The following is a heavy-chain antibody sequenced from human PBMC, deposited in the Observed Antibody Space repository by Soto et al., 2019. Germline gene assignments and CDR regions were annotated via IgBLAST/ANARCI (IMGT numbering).Heavy chain of an antibody. J-gene: IGHJ3*02. D-gene: IGHD3-3*01. CDR2: IYYGGST. CDR3: ARHERDVLRFLEWFMAFDI. Sequence: SETLSLTCTVSGGSISSYYWSWIRQPPGKGLEWIGYIYYGGSTNYNPSLKSRVTISVDTSKNQFSLKLSSVTAADTAVYYCARHERDVLRFLEWFMAFDIWGQGTMVTVSS. V-gene: IGHV4-59*08. CDR1: GGSISSYY.